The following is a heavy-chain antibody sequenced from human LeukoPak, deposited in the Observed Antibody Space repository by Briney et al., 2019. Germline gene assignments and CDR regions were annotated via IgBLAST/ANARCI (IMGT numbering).Heavy chain of an antibody. CDR1: GFTFSSYW. CDR3: TRDREQQPTYDY. Sequence: PGGSLRLSCAASGFTFSSYWMHWVRQAPGKGLVWVSRINSDGSSISYADSVKGRFTISRDNAKDTLYLQMNSLRAGDTAVYYCTRDREQQPTYDYWGQGTLVTVSS. D-gene: IGHD6-13*01. V-gene: IGHV3-74*01. J-gene: IGHJ4*02. CDR2: INSDGSSI.